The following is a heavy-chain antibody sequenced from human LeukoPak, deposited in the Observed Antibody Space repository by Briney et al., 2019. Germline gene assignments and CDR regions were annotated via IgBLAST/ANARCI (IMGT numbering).Heavy chain of an antibody. CDR1: GASIRSFY. Sequence: SETLSLTCSVSGASIRSFYWSWLRQSPGKGLEWIGYISYSGSTKYNPSLKSRATMSADTSKSQLSLRLNSVTAADTAVYFCAQQVVGTSDTFDVWGQGTLVTVSS. CDR3: AQQVVGTSDTFDV. CDR2: ISYSGST. V-gene: IGHV4-59*01. J-gene: IGHJ3*01. D-gene: IGHD2-15*01.